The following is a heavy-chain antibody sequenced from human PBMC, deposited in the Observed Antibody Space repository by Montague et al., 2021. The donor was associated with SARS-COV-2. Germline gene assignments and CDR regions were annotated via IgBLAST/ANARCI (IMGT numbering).Heavy chain of an antibody. CDR1: GGSISSSSYY. CDR2: IHYSGST. J-gene: IGHJ3*02. V-gene: IGHV4-39*01. CDR3: ASPTYYSDSSGSDAFDI. D-gene: IGHD3-22*01. Sequence: SETLSLTCTVSGGSISSSSYYWGWLRQPPGKGLEWIGSIHYSGSTYYHPSIKRRVTISVDTSKNQFSLKLSSVTAADTAVYYCASPTYYSDSSGSDAFDIWGQGTMVTVSS.